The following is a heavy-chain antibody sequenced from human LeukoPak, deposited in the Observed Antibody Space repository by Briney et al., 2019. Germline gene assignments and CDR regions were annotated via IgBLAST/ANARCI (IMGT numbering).Heavy chain of an antibody. CDR2: IRYDGSNT. CDR3: ARDPDGSGSPFDY. V-gene: IGHV3-30*02. Sequence: PGGSLRLSCAASGFSFSDYDIHWVRLAPGKGLEWVTFIRYDGSNTYAESVKGRFTISRDNAKNTLYLQMNSLRAEDTAVYYCARDPDGSGSPFDYWGQGTLVTVSS. J-gene: IGHJ4*02. CDR1: GFSFSDYD. D-gene: IGHD3-10*01.